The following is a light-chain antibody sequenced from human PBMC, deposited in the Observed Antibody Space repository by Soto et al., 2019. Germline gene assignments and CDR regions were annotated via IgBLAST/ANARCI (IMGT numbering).Light chain of an antibody. CDR2: DVS. J-gene: IGLJ2*01. CDR3: SSYTSSSTLVV. CDR1: SSDVGGYNY. V-gene: IGLV2-14*01. Sequence: QSALTQPASVSGSPGQSITISCTGTSSDVGGYNYVSWYQQHPGKAPKLMIYDVSNRPSGVSNRFSGSKSGNTASLTISGLHAAEEADYYCSSYTSSSTLVVFGGGTKVTVL.